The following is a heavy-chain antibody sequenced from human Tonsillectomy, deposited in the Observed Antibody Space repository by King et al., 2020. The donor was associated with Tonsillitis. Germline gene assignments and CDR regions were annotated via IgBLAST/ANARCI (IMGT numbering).Heavy chain of an antibody. CDR3: VKDLQQYWLVRFDF. J-gene: IGHJ4*02. D-gene: IGHD6-19*01. V-gene: IGHV3-64D*06. CDR1: GFTFSNYP. CDR2: ISSDGGTT. Sequence: VQLVESGGGLVQPGGSLRLSCSASGFTFSNYPMHWVRQAPGKGLEYVSAISSDGGTTYYTDSVKGRFTMSRDNSKNTLYLQMSSLRAEDTAVYFCVKDLQQYWLVRFDFWGQGTLVTVSS.